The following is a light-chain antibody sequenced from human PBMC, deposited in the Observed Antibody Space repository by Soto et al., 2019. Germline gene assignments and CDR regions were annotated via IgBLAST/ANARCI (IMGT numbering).Light chain of an antibody. Sequence: DIQMTPSASTLSASVVDRVTITCRASQSISSWLAWYQQKPGKAPKFLMYDASTLESGVPSRFSGSGSGTEFTLTISSRQPDDFATYYCQQYNRYSLTFGQGTKVDIK. CDR1: QSISSW. V-gene: IGKV1-5*01. J-gene: IGKJ1*01. CDR3: QQYNRYSLT. CDR2: DAS.